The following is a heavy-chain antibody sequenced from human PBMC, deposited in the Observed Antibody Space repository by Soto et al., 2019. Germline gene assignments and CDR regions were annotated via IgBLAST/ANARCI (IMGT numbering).Heavy chain of an antibody. Sequence: EVQLVESGGGLVQPGGSLRLSCAASGFTFSSYSMNWVRQAPGKGLEWVSYISSSSSTIYYADSVKGRFTISRDNAKNSLYLQMNSLRDEDTAVYYCARIGGRMGDYFLAADYWGRGTLVTVSS. V-gene: IGHV3-48*02. CDR1: GFTFSSYS. CDR3: ARIGGRMGDYFLAADY. D-gene: IGHD4-17*01. J-gene: IGHJ4*02. CDR2: ISSSSSTI.